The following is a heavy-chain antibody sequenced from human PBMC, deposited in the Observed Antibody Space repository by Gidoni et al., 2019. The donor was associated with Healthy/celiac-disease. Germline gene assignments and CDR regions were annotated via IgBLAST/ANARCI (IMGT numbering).Heavy chain of an antibody. CDR1: GYSFTSYW. V-gene: IGHV5-51*01. CDR3: SRLRPPWPFIVGATPYYFDY. D-gene: IGHD1-26*01. Sequence: EVQLVQSGAEVKKPGESLKISCKGSGYSFTSYWIGWGRQMPGKGLEWMGIIYPGDSDTRYRPAFQGQVTIPGDKANSTAYPEWSRLKASDTAMDYWSRLRPPWPFIVGATPYYFDYWGQGTLVTVSS. CDR2: IYPGDSDT. J-gene: IGHJ4*02.